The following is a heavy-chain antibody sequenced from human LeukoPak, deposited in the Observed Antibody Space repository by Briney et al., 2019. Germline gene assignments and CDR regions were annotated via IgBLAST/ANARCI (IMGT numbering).Heavy chain of an antibody. D-gene: IGHD2-2*01. J-gene: IGHJ6*02. CDR1: GGTFSSYA. CDR3: ARDLLEYCSSTSCSYYGMDV. Sequence: GASVKVSCKASGGTFSSYAISWVRQAPGQGLEWMGRIIPILGIANYAQKFQGRVTITADKSTSTAYMELSSLRSEDTAVYYCARDLLEYCSSTSCSYYGMDVWGQGTTVTVSS. CDR2: IIPILGIA. V-gene: IGHV1-69*04.